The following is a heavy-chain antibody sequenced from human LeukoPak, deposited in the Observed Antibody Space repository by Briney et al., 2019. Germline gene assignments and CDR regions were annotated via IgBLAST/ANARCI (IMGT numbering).Heavy chain of an antibody. V-gene: IGHV4-34*01. D-gene: IGHD3-3*01. Sequence: SETLSLTCAVYGGSFSGYYWSWIRQPPGKGLEWIGEINHSGSTNYNPSLKSRVTISVDTSKNQFSLKLSSVTAADTAAYYCARGPYDFWSGYPNWFDPWGQGTLVTVSS. CDR2: INHSGST. CDR3: ARGPYDFWSGYPNWFDP. CDR1: GGSFSGYY. J-gene: IGHJ5*02.